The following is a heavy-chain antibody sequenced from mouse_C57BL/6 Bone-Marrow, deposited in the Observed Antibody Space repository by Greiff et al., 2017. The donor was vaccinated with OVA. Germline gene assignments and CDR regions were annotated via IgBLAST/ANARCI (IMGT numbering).Heavy chain of an antibody. D-gene: IGHD2-4*01. CDR2: IDPSDSYT. V-gene: IGHV1-69*01. CDR3: ARDLDDYDPASYAMDY. CDR1: GYTFTSYW. Sequence: VQLQQPGAELVMPGASVKLSCKASGYTFTSYWMHWVKQRPGQGLEWIGEIDPSDSYTNYNRKFKGKSTLTVDKSSSTAYMQLSSLTSEDSAVYYCARDLDDYDPASYAMDYWGQGTSVTVSS. J-gene: IGHJ4*01.